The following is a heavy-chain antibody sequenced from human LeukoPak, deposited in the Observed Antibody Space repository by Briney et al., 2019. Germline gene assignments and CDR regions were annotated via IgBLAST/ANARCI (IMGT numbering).Heavy chain of an antibody. Sequence: ASVKVSCKASGYTFTGYYMHWVRQAPGQGLEWMGGIIPIFGTANYAQKFQGRVTITADESTSTAYMELSSLRSEDTAVYYCARDRDGYNDYWGQGTLVTVSS. CDR3: ARDRDGYNDY. CDR1: GYTFTGYY. D-gene: IGHD5-24*01. CDR2: IIPIFGTA. V-gene: IGHV1-69*13. J-gene: IGHJ4*02.